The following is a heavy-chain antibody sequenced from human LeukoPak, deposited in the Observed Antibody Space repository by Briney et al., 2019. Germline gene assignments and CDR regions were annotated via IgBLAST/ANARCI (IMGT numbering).Heavy chain of an antibody. CDR2: INPTSGDT. J-gene: IGHJ3*02. Sequence: ASVKVSCKASGYTFIGYYMHWVRQAPGQGLEWMGWINPTSGDTNYLQKFQGRVIMTRDTSISTAYMELSRVRSDDTAVYYCARGNGDGPARRAFDIWGQGTMVTVSS. V-gene: IGHV1-2*02. D-gene: IGHD7-27*01. CDR3: ARGNGDGPARRAFDI. CDR1: GYTFIGYY.